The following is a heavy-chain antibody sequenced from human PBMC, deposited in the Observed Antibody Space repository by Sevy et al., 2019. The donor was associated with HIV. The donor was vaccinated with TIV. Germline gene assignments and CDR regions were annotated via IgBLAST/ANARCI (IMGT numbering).Heavy chain of an antibody. CDR3: ARDSYCISTSCYYYFDY. CDR1: GFTFSSYA. V-gene: IGHV3-30-3*01. D-gene: IGHD2-2*01. CDR2: LSYDGSNK. J-gene: IGHJ4*02. Sequence: GGSLRLSCAASGFTFSSYAMHWVRQAPGKGLEWVAVLSYDGSNKYYADSVKGRFTISRDNSKNTLYLQMNNLRAEDTAVYYCARDSYCISTSCYYYFDYWGQGTLVTVSS.